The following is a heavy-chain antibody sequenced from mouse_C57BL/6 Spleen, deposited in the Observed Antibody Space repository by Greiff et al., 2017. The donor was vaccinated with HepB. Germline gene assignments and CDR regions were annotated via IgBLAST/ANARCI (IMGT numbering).Heavy chain of an antibody. D-gene: IGHD2-14*01. V-gene: IGHV1-50*01. CDR1: GYTFTSYW. CDR3: ASFAYYRLY. Sequence: QVQLQQPGAELVKPGASVKLSCKASGYTFTSYWMQWVKQRPGQGLEWIGEIDPSDSYTNYNQKFKGKATLTVDTSSSTAYMPLSSLTSEDSAFYYCASFAYYRLYWGQGTTLTVSS. J-gene: IGHJ2*01. CDR2: IDPSDSYT.